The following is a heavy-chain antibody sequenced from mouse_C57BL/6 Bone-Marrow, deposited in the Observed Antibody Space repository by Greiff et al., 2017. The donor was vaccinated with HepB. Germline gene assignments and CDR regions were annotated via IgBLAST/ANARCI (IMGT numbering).Heavy chain of an antibody. CDR2: ISSGSSTI. V-gene: IGHV5-17*01. D-gene: IGHD1-1*01. CDR3: AREVYYGSSHWYFDV. J-gene: IGHJ1*03. CDR1: GFTFSDYG. Sequence: EVQLVESGGGLVKPGGSLKLSCAASGFTFSDYGMHWVRQAPEKGLEWVAYISSGSSTIYYADTVKGRFTISRDNAKNTLFLQMTSLRSEDTAMYYCAREVYYGSSHWYFDVWGTGTTVTVSS.